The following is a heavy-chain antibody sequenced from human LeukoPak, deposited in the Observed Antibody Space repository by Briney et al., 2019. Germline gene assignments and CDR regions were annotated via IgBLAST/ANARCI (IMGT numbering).Heavy chain of an antibody. Sequence: PGGSLRLSCAASGFSFNSYWMTWVRQPPGRGLEWVANIDPAGTDTYYVDPVKGRFTISRDNAKNLVYLQMNTLRAEDTAVYSCGRFGYVAGIDLWGQGTLVTVFS. V-gene: IGHV3-7*01. CDR3: GRFGYVAGIDL. CDR1: GFSFNSYW. D-gene: IGHD6-19*01. CDR2: IDPAGTDT. J-gene: IGHJ4*02.